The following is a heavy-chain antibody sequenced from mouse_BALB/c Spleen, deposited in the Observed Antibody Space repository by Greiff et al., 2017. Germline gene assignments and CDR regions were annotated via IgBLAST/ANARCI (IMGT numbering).Heavy chain of an antibody. CDR2: ISSGGSYT. CDR3: ARFYGNYAMDY. D-gene: IGHD2-1*01. CDR1: GFTFSSYA. J-gene: IGHJ4*01. V-gene: IGHV5-9-4*01. Sequence: EVHLVESGGGLVKPGGSLKLSCAASGFTFSSYAMSWVRQSPEKRLEWVAEISSGGSYTYYPDTVTGRFTISRDNAKNTLYLEMSSLRSEDTAMYYCARFYGNYAMDYWGQGTSVTVSS.